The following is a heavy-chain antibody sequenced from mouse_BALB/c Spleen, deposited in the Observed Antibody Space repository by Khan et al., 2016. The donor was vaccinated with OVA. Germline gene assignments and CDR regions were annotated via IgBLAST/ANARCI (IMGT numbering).Heavy chain of an antibody. CDR1: GFTFSSYA. J-gene: IGHJ4*01. CDR2: INSGGST. CDR3: TRFVDY. Sequence: EVELVESGGGLVKPGGSLKLSCAASGFTFSSYAVSWIRQTPEKRLEWVATINSGGSTYYQDSVKGRFTISRDDARNKLYLQMSSLRSEDTAMYYCTRFVDYWGQGTSVPVAS. V-gene: IGHV5-6-5*01.